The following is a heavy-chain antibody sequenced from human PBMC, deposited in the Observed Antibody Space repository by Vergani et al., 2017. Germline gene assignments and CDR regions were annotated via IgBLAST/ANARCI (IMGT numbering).Heavy chain of an antibody. CDR2: IDHTGRP. D-gene: IGHD4-11*01. CDR3: ARVNTETNGHLYYYYYMDV. V-gene: IGHV4-34*01. J-gene: IGHJ6*03. CDR1: GESFTSYH. Sequence: QVQLQQWGGGLLKPSETLSLNCVVNGESFTSYHWTWIRQSPGEGLEWVGDIDHTGRPDYNPSLTSRFTMSLDKSRNQFSLTLNSVTATDTAIYFCARVNTETNGHLYYYYYMDVWGQGTAVTVS.